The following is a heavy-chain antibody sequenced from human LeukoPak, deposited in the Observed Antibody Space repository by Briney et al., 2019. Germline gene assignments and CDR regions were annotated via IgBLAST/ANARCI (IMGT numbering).Heavy chain of an antibody. Sequence: SETLSLTCTVSGGSISSGSYYWSWIRQPPGKGLVWIGYIYYSGSTNYNPSLKSRVTISIDTSKNQFSLKLNSVTAADTAVYYCARGQAKYSSSWGWFDPWGQGTLVTVSS. D-gene: IGHD6-13*01. CDR1: GGSISSGSYY. CDR3: ARGQAKYSSSWGWFDP. V-gene: IGHV4-61*01. CDR2: IYYSGST. J-gene: IGHJ5*02.